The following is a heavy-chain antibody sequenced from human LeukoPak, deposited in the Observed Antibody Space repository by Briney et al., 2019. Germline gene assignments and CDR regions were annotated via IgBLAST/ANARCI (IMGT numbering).Heavy chain of an antibody. CDR1: GFTFSSYA. J-gene: IGHJ4*02. D-gene: IGHD6-19*01. Sequence: GGSLRLSCAASGFTFSSYAMSWVRQAPGKGLEWVSAISGSGGSTYYADSVKGRFTISRDNSKDTLYLQMNSLRAEDTAVYYCAKADSGWYFEYFDYWGQGTLVTVSS. CDR3: AKADSGWYFEYFDY. V-gene: IGHV3-23*01. CDR2: ISGSGGST.